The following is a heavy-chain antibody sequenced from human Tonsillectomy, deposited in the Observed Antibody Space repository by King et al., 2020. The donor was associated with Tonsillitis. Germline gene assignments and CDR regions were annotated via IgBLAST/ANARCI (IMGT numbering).Heavy chain of an antibody. D-gene: IGHD3-22*01. J-gene: IGHJ3*02. Sequence: VQLVQSGVEVKKPGASVKVSCKASGYTFTSYGISWVRQAPGQGLEWMGWISTYNGNTNYAQKFQGRVTITTDTSTSTAYMDLRSLKSEDSAVYYCARDAQWLLPDQDAFDIWGQGTMVTVPS. CDR1: GYTFTSYG. CDR2: ISTYNGNT. CDR3: ARDAQWLLPDQDAFDI. V-gene: IGHV1-18*04.